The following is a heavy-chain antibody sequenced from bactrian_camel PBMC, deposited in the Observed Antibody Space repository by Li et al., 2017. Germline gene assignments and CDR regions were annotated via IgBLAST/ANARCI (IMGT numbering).Heavy chain of an antibody. CDR1: GFTFSTYV. CDR2: INSSGGRT. J-gene: IGHJ3*01. CDR3: AADSIRPACGWYPVSPLDA. Sequence: QLVESGGGLVQPGGSLRPSCAASGFTFSTYVMYWIRQAPGKGLEWVSDINSSGGRTYYADSVKGRFTISLDNAKTTVYLQMNDLKPEDTAVYYCAADSIRPACGWYPVSPLDAWGQGTQVTVS. V-gene: IGHV3S25*01. D-gene: IGHD5*01.